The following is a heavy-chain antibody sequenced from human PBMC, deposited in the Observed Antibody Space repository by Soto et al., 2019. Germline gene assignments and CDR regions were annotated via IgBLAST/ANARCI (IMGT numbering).Heavy chain of an antibody. CDR1: GFTFSSYA. Sequence: GGSLRLSCAASGFTFSSYAMHWVRQAPGKGLEYVSAISSNGGSTYYANSVKGRFTISRDNSKNTLYLQMGSLRAEDMAVYYCARDGAPGYYDILTGSYYYYYYMDVWGKGTTVTVSS. V-gene: IGHV3-64*01. CDR2: ISSNGGST. D-gene: IGHD3-9*01. J-gene: IGHJ6*03. CDR3: ARDGAPGYYDILTGSYYYYYYMDV.